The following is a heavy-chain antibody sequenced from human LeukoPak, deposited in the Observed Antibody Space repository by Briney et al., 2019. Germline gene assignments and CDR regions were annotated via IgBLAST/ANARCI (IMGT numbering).Heavy chain of an antibody. CDR1: GGSISRYY. J-gene: IGHJ6*02. CDR3: ARDPGGSYPDV. Sequence: SETLSLTCTVSGGSISRYYWSWIRQPPGKGLEWIGYIYYSGSTNYNPSLKSRVTMSVDTSKNQFSLKLSSVTAADSAVYYCARDPGGSYPDVWGQGTTVTVSS. D-gene: IGHD1-26*01. CDR2: IYYSGST. V-gene: IGHV4-59*01.